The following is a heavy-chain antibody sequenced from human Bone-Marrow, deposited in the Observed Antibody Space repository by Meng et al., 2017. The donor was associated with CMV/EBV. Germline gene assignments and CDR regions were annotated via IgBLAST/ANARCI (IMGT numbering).Heavy chain of an antibody. V-gene: IGHV3-74*01. CDR1: GFTFSSYW. CDR3: ARVVGSGYSSSWYYYGFDP. CDR2: INSDGSST. D-gene: IGHD6-13*01. J-gene: IGHJ5*02. Sequence: GQSLKISCAASGFTFSSYWMHWVRQAPGKGLVWVSRINSDGSSTSYADSVKGRFTISRDNAKNTLYLQTNSLRAEDMAVYYCARVVGSGYSSSWYYYGFDPWGHGTLVTVSS.